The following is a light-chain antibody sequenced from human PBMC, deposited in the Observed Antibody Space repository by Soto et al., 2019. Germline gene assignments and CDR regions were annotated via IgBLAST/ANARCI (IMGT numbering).Light chain of an antibody. J-gene: IGKJ1*01. V-gene: IGKV1-5*01. CDR1: QSISSW. CDR2: DAS. CDR3: QQYNTYSA. Sequence: DIQMTQSPSTLSASVGDRVTITCRASQSISSWLAWYQQKPGKAPNLLIYDASSLESGVPSRFSGSGSGTEFTLTIRSLQPDDFATYYCQQYNTYSAFGQGTKLDIK.